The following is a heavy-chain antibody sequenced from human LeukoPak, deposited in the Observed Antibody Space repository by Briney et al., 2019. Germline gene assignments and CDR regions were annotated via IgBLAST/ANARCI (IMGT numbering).Heavy chain of an antibody. CDR2: ISSSGNTI. D-gene: IGHD3-9*01. CDR3: AKNGKDNYDMFFDF. J-gene: IGHJ4*02. Sequence: PGGSLRLSCAASEFTFTSYELNWVRQAPGKGLEWVSYISSSGNTISYADSVKGRFTISRDNSKNTLYLQMNSLRAEDTAIYYCAKNGKDNYDMFFDFWGQGTLVTVSS. V-gene: IGHV3-48*03. CDR1: EFTFTSYE.